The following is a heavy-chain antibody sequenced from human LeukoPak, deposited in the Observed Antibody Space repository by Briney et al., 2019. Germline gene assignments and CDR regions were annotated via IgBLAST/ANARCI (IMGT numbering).Heavy chain of an antibody. CDR2: INHSGST. V-gene: IGHV4-34*01. CDR1: GGSFSGYY. Sequence: SETLSLTCAVYGGSFSGYYWSWIRQPPGKGLEWIGEINHSGSTNYNPSLKSRVTISVDTSQNQFSLKLSYVTAADTAVYYCARAPWLRYTFDYWGQGTLVTVSS. D-gene: IGHD5-12*01. CDR3: ARAPWLRYTFDY. J-gene: IGHJ4*02.